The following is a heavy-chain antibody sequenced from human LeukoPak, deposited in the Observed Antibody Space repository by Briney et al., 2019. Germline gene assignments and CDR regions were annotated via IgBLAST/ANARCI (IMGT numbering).Heavy chain of an antibody. D-gene: IGHD3-10*01. J-gene: IGHJ4*02. CDR3: TRGPYSGSATYYNDY. CDR1: GFTLSSYW. V-gene: IGHV3-74*01. CDR2: IYSDGSTT. Sequence: PGGSLRLSCAASGFTLSSYWMNWLRQGPGKGLVWVSRIYSDGSTTSYADSVKGRFTISRDNAKNTLYLQMNSLGAEDTAVYYCTRGPYSGSATYYNDYRGQGTLVTVSS.